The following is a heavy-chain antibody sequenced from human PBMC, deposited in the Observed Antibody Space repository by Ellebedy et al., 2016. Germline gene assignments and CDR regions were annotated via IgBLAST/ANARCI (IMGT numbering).Heavy chain of an antibody. CDR3: AGKYSGSFSD. V-gene: IGHV4-59*01. Sequence: SETLSLXXSVSGDSIDSYYWTWIRQPPGKGLEWIGYLYYTGDTDYNPSLKSRVTISVDPSKNQFSLRLTSVTAADTAVYYCAGKYSGSFSDWGRGTLVTVSS. J-gene: IGHJ1*01. CDR1: GDSIDSYY. D-gene: IGHD1-26*01. CDR2: LYYTGDT.